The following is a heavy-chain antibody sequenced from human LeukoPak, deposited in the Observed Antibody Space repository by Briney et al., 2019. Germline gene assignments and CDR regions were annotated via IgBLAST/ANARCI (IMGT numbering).Heavy chain of an antibody. D-gene: IGHD5-18*01. CDR3: ARRGYSYGYGVFTDY. CDR2: INHSGST. V-gene: IGHV4-34*01. J-gene: IGHJ4*02. CDR1: GGSFSGYY. Sequence: SETLSLTCAVYGGSFSGYYWSWIRQPPGKGLEWIGEINHSGSTNYNPSLKSRVTISVDTSKNQFSLKLSSVTAADTAVYYCARRGYSYGYGVFTDYWGQGTLVTVSS.